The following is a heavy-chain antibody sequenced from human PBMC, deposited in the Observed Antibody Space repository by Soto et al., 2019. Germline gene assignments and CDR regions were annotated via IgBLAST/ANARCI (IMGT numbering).Heavy chain of an antibody. D-gene: IGHD3-3*01. J-gene: IGHJ6*02. CDR2: ISAYNGNT. V-gene: IGHV1-18*04. CDR1: GYTFTSYG. CDR3: ARDSDFWSGYYYFYGMDV. Sequence: QVQLVQSGAEVKKPGASVKVSCKASGYTFTSYGISWVRQAPGQGLEWMGWISAYNGNTNYAQKLQGRVTMTTDTATSTAYMELRSLRSDDTAVYYCARDSDFWSGYYYFYGMDVWGQGTTVTVSS.